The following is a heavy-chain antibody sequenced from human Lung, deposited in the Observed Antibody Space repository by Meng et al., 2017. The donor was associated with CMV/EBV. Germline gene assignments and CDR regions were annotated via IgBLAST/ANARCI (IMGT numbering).Heavy chain of an antibody. J-gene: IGHJ6*02. CDR3: ARVLLDVRGWYYQGMDV. CDR2: ISSSYAV. V-gene: IGHV3-69-1*01. CDR1: GFRFSDYY. D-gene: IGHD6-19*01. Sequence: GESLKISCAASGFRFSDYYMTWIRQAPGKALEWVSYISSSYAVDYADSLKGRFTISRDNAKNSMYLQMNSLRAEDTAIYYCARVLLDVRGWYYQGMDVWGQGTTVTVSS.